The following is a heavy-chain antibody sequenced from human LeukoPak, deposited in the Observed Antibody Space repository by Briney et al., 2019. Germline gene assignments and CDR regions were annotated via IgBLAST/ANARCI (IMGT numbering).Heavy chain of an antibody. V-gene: IGHV3-48*01. CDR3: ARSLVVGATYPYH. CDR1: GFTFSSYG. CDR2: ISSSSSTI. Sequence: GGSLRLSCAAPGFTFSSYGMTWVRQAPGKGLEWVSYISSSSSTIYYADSVKGRFTISRDNAKNSLYLQLNSLRAEDTAVYYCARSLVVGATYPYHWGQGTLVTVSS. D-gene: IGHD1-26*01. J-gene: IGHJ5*02.